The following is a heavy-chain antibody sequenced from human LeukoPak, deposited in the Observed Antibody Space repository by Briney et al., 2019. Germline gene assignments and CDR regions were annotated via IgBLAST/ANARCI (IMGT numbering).Heavy chain of an antibody. D-gene: IGHD3-22*01. CDR3: ARETYYYDSSGYYSPLFFDY. V-gene: IGHV3-64*01. Sequence: GGSLRLSCAASGFTFSSYAMHWVRQAPGKGLEYVSAISSNGGSTYYANSVKGRLTISRDNSKNTLYLQMGSLRAEDMAVYYCARETYYYDSSGYYSPLFFDYWGQGTPVTVSS. CDR2: ISSNGGST. J-gene: IGHJ4*02. CDR1: GFTFSSYA.